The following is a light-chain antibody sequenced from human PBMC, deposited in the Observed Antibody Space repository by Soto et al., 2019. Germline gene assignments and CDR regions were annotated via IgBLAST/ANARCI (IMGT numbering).Light chain of an antibody. CDR1: SSDVGSYNL. Sequence: QSVLTQPASVSGSPGQSITIFCTGTSSDVGSYNLVSWYQQHPGKAPKLMIYEVSKRPSGVSNRFSGSKSGNTASLTISGLQAEDEADYYCCSYASSSTSLYVVGTGTNVTVL. CDR3: CSYASSSTSLYV. CDR2: EVS. J-gene: IGLJ1*01. V-gene: IGLV2-23*02.